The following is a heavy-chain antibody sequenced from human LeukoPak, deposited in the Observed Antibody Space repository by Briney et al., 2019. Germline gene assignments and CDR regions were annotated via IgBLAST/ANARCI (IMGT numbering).Heavy chain of an antibody. J-gene: IGHJ5*02. V-gene: IGHV4-39*01. CDR2: IYYSGST. Sequence: PSETLSLTCTVSGGSISSSSYYWGWIRQPPGKGLEWIGSIYYSGSTYYNPSLKSRVTISVDTSKNQFSLKLSSVTAADTAVYYCARPFISSWGQGTLVTVSS. D-gene: IGHD3-10*01. CDR1: GGSISSSSYY. CDR3: ARPFISS.